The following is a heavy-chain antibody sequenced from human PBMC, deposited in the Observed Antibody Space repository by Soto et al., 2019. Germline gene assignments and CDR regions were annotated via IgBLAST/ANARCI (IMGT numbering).Heavy chain of an antibody. D-gene: IGHD2-15*01. Sequence: QXQLVQSGAEVKKPGSSVKVSCKASGGTFSSYAISWVRQAPGQGLEWMGGIIPIFGTANYAQKFQGRVTITADESTSTAYMELSSLRSEDTAVYYCARDRGYCSGGSCYSGFDPWGQGTLVTVSS. CDR2: IIPIFGTA. J-gene: IGHJ5*02. CDR3: ARDRGYCSGGSCYSGFDP. V-gene: IGHV1-69*12. CDR1: GGTFSSYA.